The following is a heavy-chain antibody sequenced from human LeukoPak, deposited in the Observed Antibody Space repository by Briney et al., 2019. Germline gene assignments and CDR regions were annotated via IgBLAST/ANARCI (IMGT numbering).Heavy chain of an antibody. CDR1: GYTLTELS. J-gene: IGHJ3*02. CDR3: ARSLSSGWNAFDI. Sequence: GASVKVSCKVSGYTLTELSMHWVRQAPGQGLEWMGWINPNSGGTNYAQKFQGRVTMTRDTSISTAYMELSRLRSDDTAVYYCARSLSSGWNAFDIWGQGTMVTVSS. V-gene: IGHV1-2*02. D-gene: IGHD6-19*01. CDR2: INPNSGGT.